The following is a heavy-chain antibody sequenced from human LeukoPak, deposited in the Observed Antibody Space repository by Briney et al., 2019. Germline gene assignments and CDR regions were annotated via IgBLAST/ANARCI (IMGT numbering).Heavy chain of an antibody. D-gene: IGHD3-10*01. CDR3: TRGASMNRGIIIYYFDY. CDR2: FDPEDGTT. CDR1: GYTLTEFS. Sequence: ASVKVSCKVSGYTLTEFSMHRVRQAPGKGLEWMGGFDPEDGTTIYAQKFQGRVTMTEDTSTDTAYMELSSLTSEDAAIYYCTRGASMNRGIIIYYFDYWGQGTLVTVSS. V-gene: IGHV1-24*01. J-gene: IGHJ4*02.